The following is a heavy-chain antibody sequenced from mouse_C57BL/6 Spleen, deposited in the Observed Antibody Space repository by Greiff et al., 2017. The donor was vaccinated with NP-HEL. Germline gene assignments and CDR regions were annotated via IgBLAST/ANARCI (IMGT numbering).Heavy chain of an antibody. CDR1: GFTFSSYA. CDR2: ISSGGDYI. Sequence: EVKLMESGEGLVKPGASLKLSCAASGFTFSSYAMSWVRQTPEKRLEWVAYISSGGDYIYYADTVKGRFTISRDNARNTLYLQMSSLKSEDTAMYYCTRAYGSSPWYFDVWGTGTTVTVSS. D-gene: IGHD1-1*01. V-gene: IGHV5-9-1*02. CDR3: TRAYGSSPWYFDV. J-gene: IGHJ1*03.